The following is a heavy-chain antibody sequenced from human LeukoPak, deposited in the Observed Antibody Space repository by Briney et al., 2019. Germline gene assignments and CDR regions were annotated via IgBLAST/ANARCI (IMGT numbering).Heavy chain of an antibody. CDR1: SSYY. V-gene: IGHV3-66*01. Sequence: SSYYWGWIRQPPGKGLEWVSVLYSDGRTYYADSVKGRFTISRDNSKNTLYLQMNSLRAEDTAVYYCATGSSSSSYFDYWGQGTLVTVSS. CDR3: ATGSSSSSYFDY. D-gene: IGHD6-6*01. J-gene: IGHJ4*02. CDR2: LYSDGRT.